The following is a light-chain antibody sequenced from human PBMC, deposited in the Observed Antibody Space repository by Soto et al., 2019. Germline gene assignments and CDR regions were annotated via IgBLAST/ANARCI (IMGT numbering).Light chain of an antibody. CDR1: QGIRNE. CDR3: QQYDNFPRAIN. V-gene: IGKV1-33*01. Sequence: IQMTQSPSSLSASVGDRVTITCRASQGIRNELGWYQQKTGKAPKLLIYAASNLETGVPSRFSGSGSGTDFTFTISSLQPEDIATYYCQQYDNFPRAINFGQGTRLEIK. J-gene: IGKJ5*01. CDR2: AAS.